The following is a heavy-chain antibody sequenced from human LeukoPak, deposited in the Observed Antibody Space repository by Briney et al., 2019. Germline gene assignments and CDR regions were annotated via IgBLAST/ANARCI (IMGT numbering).Heavy chain of an antibody. V-gene: IGHV1-8*01. D-gene: IGHD3-3*01. Sequence: ASVKVSCKASRYTFTSYDINWVRQATGQGLEWMGWMNPNSGNTGYAQKFQGRVTMTRNTSISTAYMELSSLRSEDTAVYYCARSSYDFWSGYYQADWFDPWGQGTLVTVSS. CDR1: RYTFTSYD. CDR3: ARSSYDFWSGYYQADWFDP. CDR2: MNPNSGNT. J-gene: IGHJ5*02.